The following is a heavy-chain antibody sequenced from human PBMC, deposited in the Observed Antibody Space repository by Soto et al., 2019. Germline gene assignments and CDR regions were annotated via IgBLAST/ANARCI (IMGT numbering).Heavy chain of an antibody. CDR2: ISTDSGYT. CDR1: GYIFTTYG. J-gene: IGHJ6*02. CDR3: ARDRPPGSLYGMDA. V-gene: IGHV1-18*01. Sequence: QIQLVQSGGEVERPGASVTVSCEASGYIFTTYGLSWVRQTPAHGLEWMGWISTDSGYTQYSQLLLGRVTMTSDTSTNTAYMELRDLTFDDTGIYYCARDRPPGSLYGMDAWGQGTAVTVSS.